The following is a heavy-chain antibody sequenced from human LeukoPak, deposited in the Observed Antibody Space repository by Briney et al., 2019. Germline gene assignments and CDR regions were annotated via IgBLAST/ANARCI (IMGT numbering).Heavy chain of an antibody. V-gene: IGHV3-30*03. Sequence: PGRSLRLSCAASGFTFSSYGMHWVRQAPGKGLEWVAVISYDGSNKYYADSVKGRFTISRDNSKNTLYLQMNSLRAEDTAVYYCGGYGSGSYNYWGQGTLVTVSS. CDR2: ISYDGSNK. D-gene: IGHD3-10*01. CDR3: GGYGSGSYNY. CDR1: GFTFSSYG. J-gene: IGHJ4*02.